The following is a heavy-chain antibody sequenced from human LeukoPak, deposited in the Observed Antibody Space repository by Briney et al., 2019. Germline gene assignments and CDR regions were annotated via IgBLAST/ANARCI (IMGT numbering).Heavy chain of an antibody. CDR1: GFTFSSYG. D-gene: IGHD5-12*01. Sequence: GRSLRLSCAASGFTFSSYGMHWVRQAPGKGLEWVAVISYDGSNKYYAGSVKGRFTISRDNSKNTLYLQMNSLRAEDTAVYYCAKSFEYSGYDPVDYWGQGTLVTVSS. CDR2: ISYDGSNK. V-gene: IGHV3-30*18. CDR3: AKSFEYSGYDPVDY. J-gene: IGHJ4*02.